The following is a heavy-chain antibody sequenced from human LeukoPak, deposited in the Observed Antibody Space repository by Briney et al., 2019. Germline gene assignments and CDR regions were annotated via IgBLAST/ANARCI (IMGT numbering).Heavy chain of an antibody. V-gene: IGHV3-21*01. CDR1: GFTFSGYN. CDR2: ISGNSSYI. CDR3: ATDPSNGVLFPY. Sequence: PGGSLRLSCAASGFTFSGYNMNWVRQAPGKGLEWVSSISGNSSYIYYAYSVKGRLTISRASTKNSLYLQMHSLRAEDTAVYYCATDPSNGVLFPYWGQGTLVTVSS. J-gene: IGHJ4*02. D-gene: IGHD7-27*01.